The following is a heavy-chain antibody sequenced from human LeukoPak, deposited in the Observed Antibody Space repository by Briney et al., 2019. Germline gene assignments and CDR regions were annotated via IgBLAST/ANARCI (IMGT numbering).Heavy chain of an antibody. V-gene: IGHV3-30*18. Sequence: GGSLRLSCAASGFTFSSYGMHWVRQAPGKGLEWVAVISYDGSNKYYADSVKGRFTISRDNSKNTLYLQMNSLRAEDTAVYYCAKDVNYYGSGSPYGMDVWGQGTTVTVSS. CDR2: ISYDGSNK. CDR1: GFTFSSYG. J-gene: IGHJ6*02. D-gene: IGHD3-10*01. CDR3: AKDVNYYGSGSPYGMDV.